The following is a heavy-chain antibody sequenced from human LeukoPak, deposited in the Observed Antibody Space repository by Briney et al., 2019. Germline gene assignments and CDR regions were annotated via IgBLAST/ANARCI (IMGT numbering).Heavy chain of an antibody. CDR2: INWNGDKI. J-gene: IGHJ4*02. CDR1: GFTFDDYG. V-gene: IGHV3-20*04. D-gene: IGHD3-3*01. CDR3: ARGGTDFWSGYYTY. Sequence: PGGSLRPSCAASGFTFDDYGMSWVRQVPGKGLEWVSGINWNGDKIDYADSVKGRFTISRDNAKNSLYLQMNSLRAEDTAVYYCARGGTDFWSGYYTYWGQGTLVTVSS.